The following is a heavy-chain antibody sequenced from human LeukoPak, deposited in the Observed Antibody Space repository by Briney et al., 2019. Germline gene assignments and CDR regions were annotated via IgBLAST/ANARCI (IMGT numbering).Heavy chain of an antibody. CDR1: GGSISSSGYY. CDR2: FYYSGTT. V-gene: IGHV4-39*01. J-gene: IGHJ6*02. Sequence: SETLSLTCTVSGGSISSSGYYWGWLRQPPGKGVEWIGSFYYSGTTYYNPSLESRVTIYVETYKNQFSLKLNSVTAADTAVYYCVRPSTGYGMDVWGPGATVTVSS. D-gene: IGHD2-2*01. CDR3: VRPSTGYGMDV.